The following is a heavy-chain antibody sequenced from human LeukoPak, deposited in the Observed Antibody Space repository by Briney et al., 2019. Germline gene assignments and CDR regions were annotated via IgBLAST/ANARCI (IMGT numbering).Heavy chain of an antibody. V-gene: IGHV3-23*01. CDR3: ARDDGYTSGFKTSDY. CDR2: ISGSGGST. J-gene: IGHJ4*02. CDR1: GFTFSSYA. D-gene: IGHD5-24*01. Sequence: GGSLGLSCAASGFTFSSYAMSWVRQAPGKGLEWVSAISGSGGSTYHADSVKGRFTISRDNSKNALYLQMNSLRAEDTAVYYCARDDGYTSGFKTSDYWGQGTLVTVSS.